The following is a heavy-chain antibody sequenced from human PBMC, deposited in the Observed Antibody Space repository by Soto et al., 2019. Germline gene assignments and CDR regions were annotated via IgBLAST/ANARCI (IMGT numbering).Heavy chain of an antibody. J-gene: IGHJ4*02. V-gene: IGHV3-53*01. Sequence: EVQLVESGGGLIQPGGSLRLSCAVSGFTVSNNYMSWVRQAPGKGLEGVSVIYSGGYTAYGDSVKGRFTISRDNSKNTFSLKKNSRGAPDRAFYYCATQAGGGGYWGQGTLVTVSS. CDR3: ATQAGGGGY. CDR1: GFTVSNNY. CDR2: IYSGGYT. D-gene: IGHD3-10*01.